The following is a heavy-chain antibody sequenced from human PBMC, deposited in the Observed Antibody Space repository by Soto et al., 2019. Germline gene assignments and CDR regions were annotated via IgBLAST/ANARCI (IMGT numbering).Heavy chain of an antibody. CDR1: GYTFTSYG. Sequence: ASVKVSCKASGYTFTSYGISWVRQAPGQGLEWMGWISAYNGNTNYAQKLQGRVTMTTDTSTSTAYMELRSLRSDDTAVYYCARNRPVIDCSSTSCYGEYNWFDPWGQGTLVTVSS. D-gene: IGHD2-2*01. J-gene: IGHJ5*02. CDR2: ISAYNGNT. CDR3: ARNRPVIDCSSTSCYGEYNWFDP. V-gene: IGHV1-18*01.